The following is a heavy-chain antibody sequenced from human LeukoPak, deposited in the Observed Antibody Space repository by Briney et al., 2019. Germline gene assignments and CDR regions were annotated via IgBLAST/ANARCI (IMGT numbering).Heavy chain of an antibody. CDR3: AKSLPTFVVIPAAIGLSLDG. CDR1: GFTFSSYS. Sequence: GGSLRLSCTASGFTFSSYSMNWVRQAPGKGLEWVSYISSSGSTIYYADSVKGRFTISRDNAKNSLYLQMNSLRAEDTAVYYCAKSLPTFVVIPAAIGLSLDGWGQGTLVTVSS. CDR2: ISSSGSTI. D-gene: IGHD2-2*01. J-gene: IGHJ4*02. V-gene: IGHV3-48*04.